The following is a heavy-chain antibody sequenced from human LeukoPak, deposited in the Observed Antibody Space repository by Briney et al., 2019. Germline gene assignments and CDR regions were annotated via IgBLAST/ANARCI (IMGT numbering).Heavy chain of an antibody. Sequence: GGSLRLSCAASGFTFSNYVMSWVRQAPGKGLEWVSVIYSGGSTYYADSVKGRFTISRDNSKNTLYLQMNSLRAEDTAVYYCARDNERQLVDYYGMDVWGQGTTVTVSS. CDR3: ARDNERQLVDYYGMDV. V-gene: IGHV3-66*01. D-gene: IGHD6-6*01. J-gene: IGHJ6*02. CDR2: IYSGGST. CDR1: GFTFSNYV.